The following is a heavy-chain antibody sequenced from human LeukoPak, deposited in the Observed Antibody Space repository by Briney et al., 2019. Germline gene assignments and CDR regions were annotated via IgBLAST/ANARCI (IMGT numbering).Heavy chain of an antibody. CDR2: IYYSGST. D-gene: IGHD1-26*01. CDR3: AREVRGSYYLFDY. J-gene: IGHJ4*02. CDR1: GGSISSSSYY. Sequence: SETLSHTCTVSGGSISSSSYYWGWIRQPPGKGLEWIGSIYYSGSTYYNPSLKSRVTISVDTSKNQFSLKLSSVTAADTAVYYCAREVRGSYYLFDYWGQGTLVTVSS. V-gene: IGHV4-39*02.